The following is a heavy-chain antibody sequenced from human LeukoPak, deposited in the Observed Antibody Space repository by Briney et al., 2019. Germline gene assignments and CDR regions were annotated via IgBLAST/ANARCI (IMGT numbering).Heavy chain of an antibody. Sequence: TGGSLRLSCAASGFTFSSYAMSWVRQAPGKGLEWVSAISGSGGSTYYADSVKGRFTISRDNSKDTLYLQMNSLRAEDTAVYYCAKARLWTIDYWGQGTLVTVSS. D-gene: IGHD5-18*01. V-gene: IGHV3-23*01. CDR3: AKARLWTIDY. CDR1: GFTFSSYA. J-gene: IGHJ4*02. CDR2: ISGSGGST.